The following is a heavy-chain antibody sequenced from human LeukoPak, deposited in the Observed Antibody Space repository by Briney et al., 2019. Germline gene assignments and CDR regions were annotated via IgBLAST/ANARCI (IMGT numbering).Heavy chain of an antibody. V-gene: IGHV4-59*01. CDR3: AIGRDGYNFARAYGAAFDY. Sequence: SETLSLTCAVSGGSISSYYWNWIRQPPGKGLEWIGYIYYSGSTNYNPSLKSRVTISVDTSKNQFSLNLTSVTAADTAVYYCAIGRDGYNFARAYGAAFDYWGQGTLVTVSS. CDR2: IYYSGST. D-gene: IGHD5-24*01. J-gene: IGHJ4*02. CDR1: GGSISSYY.